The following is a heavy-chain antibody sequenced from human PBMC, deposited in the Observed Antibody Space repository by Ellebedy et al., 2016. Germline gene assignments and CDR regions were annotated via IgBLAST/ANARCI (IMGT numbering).Heavy chain of an antibody. CDR2: IYYTGST. Sequence: SETLSLTXTVSGVTISSSSYYWSWIRQHPGKGLECIGYIYYTGSTYYHPSLKSRVSISVDTSKKQFSLKLNSVTAADTAFYFCARGAWGSGFYFDYWGQGALVTVSS. CDR3: ARGAWGSGFYFDY. V-gene: IGHV4-31*03. D-gene: IGHD3-10*01. CDR1: GVTISSSSYY. J-gene: IGHJ4*02.